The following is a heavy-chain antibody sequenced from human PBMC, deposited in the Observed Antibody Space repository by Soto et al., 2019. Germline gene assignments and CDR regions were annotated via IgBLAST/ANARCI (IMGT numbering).Heavy chain of an antibody. J-gene: IGHJ6*02. D-gene: IGHD2-21*01. Sequence: TLSLTCTVSGGSSSSGGYYWYWLRQHPGKGLEWIGYIYYSGTTYYNPSLKSRVTISVDTSKNQFSLKLSSVTAADTAVYYCAASCVACGGFNYYGMDVWGQGTTVPVSS. V-gene: IGHV4-31*03. CDR2: IYYSGTT. CDR1: GGSSSSGGYY. CDR3: AASCVACGGFNYYGMDV.